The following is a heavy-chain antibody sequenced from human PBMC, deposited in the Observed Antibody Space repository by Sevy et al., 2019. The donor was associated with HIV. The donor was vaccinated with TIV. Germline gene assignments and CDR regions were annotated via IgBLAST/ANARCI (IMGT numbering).Heavy chain of an antibody. Sequence: GGSLRLSCVVSGFDIRSNYMSWVRQAPGKGLEWVSHIYAGGTAYDADSVKGSFTFSRDDSRNTVSLQMRSLGVEDSAVYYCASEYCSRGSCFFDYWGQGIQVTVSS. CDR1: GFDIRSNY. J-gene: IGHJ4*02. CDR3: ASEYCSRGSCFFDY. V-gene: IGHV3-53*01. D-gene: IGHD2-15*01. CDR2: IYAGGTA.